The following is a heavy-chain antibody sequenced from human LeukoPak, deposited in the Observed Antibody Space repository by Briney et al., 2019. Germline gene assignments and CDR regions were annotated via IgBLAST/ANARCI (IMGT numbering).Heavy chain of an antibody. CDR1: GGSFSGYY. CDR3: ARGGGGGWAAAANWFDP. CDR2: INHSGST. V-gene: IGHV4-34*01. D-gene: IGHD6-13*01. Sequence: PSETLSLTCAVYGGSFSGYYWSWIRPPPGKGREWSGEINHSGSTNYNPSLKSRVTISVDTSKNQFSLKLSSVTAADTAVYYCARGGGGGWAAAANWFDPWGQGTLVTVSS. J-gene: IGHJ5*02.